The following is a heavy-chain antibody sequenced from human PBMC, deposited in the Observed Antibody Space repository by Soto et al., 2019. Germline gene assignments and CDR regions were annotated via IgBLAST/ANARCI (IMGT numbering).Heavy chain of an antibody. CDR1: GYSFAGYW. D-gene: IGHD5-12*01. CDR2: IDPSDSQT. J-gene: IGHJ4*02. Sequence: PGGSLKICCKVSGYSFAGYWITGVRQKPGKGLEWMGRIDPSDSQTYYSPSFRGHVTISVTKSITTVFLQWSRLRSDDTAVYYCARGRPPEWLRFYFDYWGQGTLVTVSS. V-gene: IGHV5-10-1*01. CDR3: ARGRPPEWLRFYFDY.